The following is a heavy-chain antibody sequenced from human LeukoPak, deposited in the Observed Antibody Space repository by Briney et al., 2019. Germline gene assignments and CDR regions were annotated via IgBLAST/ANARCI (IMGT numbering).Heavy chain of an antibody. CDR1: GLSFSTFA. J-gene: IGHJ4*02. CDR2: IRGNGVT. V-gene: IGHV3-23*01. CDR3: AEASWVSSTDAVR. D-gene: IGHD3-16*01. Sequence: GGSLRLSCAASGLSFSTFAMSWVRQGPATGLEWVSSIRGNGVTFYADSVKDRFTLSSDSSRNTVYFQLNNLRVEDTAIYYCAEASWVSSTDAVRWGQGTLVTVSS.